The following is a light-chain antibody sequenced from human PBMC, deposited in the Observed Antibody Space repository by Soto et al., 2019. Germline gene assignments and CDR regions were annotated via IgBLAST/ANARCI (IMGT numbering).Light chain of an antibody. CDR2: DAS. CDR3: QQRSNWPWT. CDR1: QSVSSY. J-gene: IGKJ1*01. Sequence: EIVLTQSPATLSLSPGERATLSCRASQSVSSYLAWYQQKPGQAPRLLIYDASNRATGIPARFSGSGSGTDFTLTISSLEPKDFALYYCQQRSNWPWTFGQGTKVEIK. V-gene: IGKV3-11*01.